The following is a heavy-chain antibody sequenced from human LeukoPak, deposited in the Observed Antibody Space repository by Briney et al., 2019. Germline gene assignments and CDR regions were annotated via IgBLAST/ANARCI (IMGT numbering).Heavy chain of an antibody. Sequence: GGSLRLSCAASGFTFSGYEMNWVRQAPGKGLEGVSYISSSGGIIYYADSVKGRFTISSDNAKNSLSLQMNSLRAEDTAVYYCARDGRYCSTTSCPLAAFDYWGQGTLVTVSS. CDR3: ARDGRYCSTTSCPLAAFDY. CDR2: ISSSGGII. J-gene: IGHJ4*02. D-gene: IGHD2-2*01. CDR1: GFTFSGYE. V-gene: IGHV3-48*03.